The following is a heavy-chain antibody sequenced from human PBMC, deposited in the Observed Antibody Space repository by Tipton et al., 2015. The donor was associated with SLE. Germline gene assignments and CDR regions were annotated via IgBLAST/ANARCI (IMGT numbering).Heavy chain of an antibody. V-gene: IGHV4-61*02. CDR3: AARTGDVLYYYYVDV. D-gene: IGHD7-27*01. Sequence: TLSLTCTVSGGSISSGSYYWSWIRQPAGKGLEWIGRIYTSGSTNYNPSLKSRVTISVDTSKNQFSLKLSSVTAADTVVYYCAARTGDVLYYYYVDVWGKGTTVTVSS. J-gene: IGHJ6*03. CDR2: IYTSGST. CDR1: GGSISSGSYY.